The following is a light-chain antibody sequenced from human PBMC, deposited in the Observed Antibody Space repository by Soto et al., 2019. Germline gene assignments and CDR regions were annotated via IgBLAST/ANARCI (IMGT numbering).Light chain of an antibody. V-gene: IGKV3-20*01. J-gene: IGKJ2*01. CDR2: GAS. CDR3: QQYGSSPPYT. CDR1: QSFSSSY. Sequence: EIVLTQSPGTLSLSPGERATLSCRASQSFSSSYLVWYQQKPGQAPRLLIYGASSRATGIPDRFSGSGSGTDFTLTISRLEPEDFAVYYCQQYGSSPPYTFGQGTKLEIK.